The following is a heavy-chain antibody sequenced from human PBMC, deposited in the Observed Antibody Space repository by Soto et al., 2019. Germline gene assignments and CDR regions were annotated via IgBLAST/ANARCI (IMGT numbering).Heavy chain of an antibody. J-gene: IGHJ4*02. CDR3: ARSVLYYYDRRGHFDY. D-gene: IGHD3-22*01. Sequence: PSETLSLTCAVYGGSFSGYYWSWIRQPPGKGLEWIGEINHSGSTNYNPSLKSRVTISVDTSKNQFSLKLSSVTAADTAVYYCARSVLYYYDRRGHFDYRGQGTLVPVSS. CDR1: GGSFSGYY. V-gene: IGHV4-34*01. CDR2: INHSGST.